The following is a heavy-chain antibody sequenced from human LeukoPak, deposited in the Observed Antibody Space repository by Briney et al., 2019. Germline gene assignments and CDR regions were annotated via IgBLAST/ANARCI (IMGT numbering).Heavy chain of an antibody. Sequence: GGSLRLSCAASGFTFSSYAMSWVRQAPGKGLEWVSAISGSGGSTYYADSVKGRFTISRDNSKNTLYLQMNSLRAEDTAVCYCAKAGVEYQLLYFDYWGQGTLVTVSS. CDR1: GFTFSSYA. CDR2: ISGSGGST. CDR3: AKAGVEYQLLYFDY. D-gene: IGHD2-2*01. J-gene: IGHJ4*02. V-gene: IGHV3-23*01.